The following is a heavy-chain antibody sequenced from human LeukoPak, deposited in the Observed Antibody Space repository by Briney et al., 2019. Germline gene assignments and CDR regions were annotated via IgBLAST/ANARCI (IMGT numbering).Heavy chain of an antibody. J-gene: IGHJ2*01. CDR1: GYSFTSYW. D-gene: IGHD3-10*01. Sequence: GESLKISFKGSGYSFTSYWIGWVRQMPGKGLEWIGIIYPGDSDTRYSPSFQGQVTISADKSISTAYLQWSSLKSSDTAMYYCARHSGAYYYGSGSKNWYFDLWGRGTLVTVSS. CDR2: IYPGDSDT. V-gene: IGHV5-51*01. CDR3: ARHSGAYYYGSGSKNWYFDL.